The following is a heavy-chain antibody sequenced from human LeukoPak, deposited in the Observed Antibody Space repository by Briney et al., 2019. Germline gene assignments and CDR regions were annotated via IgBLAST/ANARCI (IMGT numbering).Heavy chain of an antibody. V-gene: IGHV3-23*01. Sequence: GGSLRLSCAASGFTFSSYAMSWVRQAPGKGLEWVSAISGSGGSTYYADSVKGRFTISRDNSKNTLYLQTNSLRAEDTAVYYCATDKDIVVVPAAIGDCWGQGTLVTVSS. CDR1: GFTFSSYA. CDR2: ISGSGGST. J-gene: IGHJ4*02. CDR3: ATDKDIVVVPAAIGDC. D-gene: IGHD2-2*01.